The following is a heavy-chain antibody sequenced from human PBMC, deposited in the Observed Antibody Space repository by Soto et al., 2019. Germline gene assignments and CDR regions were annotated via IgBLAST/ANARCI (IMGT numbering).Heavy chain of an antibody. CDR1: GISFSTYA. V-gene: IGHV3-48*01. CDR3: AVDFYYMDV. CDR2: ISSGSSTI. J-gene: IGHJ6*03. Sequence: GGSLRLSCAASGISFSTYAMNWVRQAPGKGLEWVSYISSGSSTIYYAESVKGRITISRDNAKKSLFLQMNSLRAEDTAVYYCAVDFYYMDVWGKGTTVTVSS.